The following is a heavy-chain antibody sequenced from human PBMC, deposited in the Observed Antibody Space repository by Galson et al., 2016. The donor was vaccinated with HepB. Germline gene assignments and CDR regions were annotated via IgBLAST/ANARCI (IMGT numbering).Heavy chain of an antibody. CDR3: ARDRGWQQLVLDY. CDR2: IYYSGST. J-gene: IGHJ4*02. V-gene: IGHV4-31*03. Sequence: CTVSGGSITSGGYYWSWIRQRPGKGLEWIGYIYYSGSTSYSPSLKSRVTISLDTSKNQFSLKLNSVTAADTAVYYCARDRGWQQLVLDYWGQGTLVTVSS. CDR1: GGSITSGGYY. D-gene: IGHD6-13*01.